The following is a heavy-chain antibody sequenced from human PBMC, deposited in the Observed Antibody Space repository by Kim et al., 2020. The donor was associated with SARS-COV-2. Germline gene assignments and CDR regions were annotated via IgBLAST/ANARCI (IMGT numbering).Heavy chain of an antibody. CDR3: ARDVKYYYDSSGSR. Sequence: PSLKSRVTISVDKSKNQVSLKLSSVTAADTAVYYCARDVKYYYDSSGSRWGQGTLVTVSS. J-gene: IGHJ4*02. D-gene: IGHD3-22*01. V-gene: IGHV4-4*02.